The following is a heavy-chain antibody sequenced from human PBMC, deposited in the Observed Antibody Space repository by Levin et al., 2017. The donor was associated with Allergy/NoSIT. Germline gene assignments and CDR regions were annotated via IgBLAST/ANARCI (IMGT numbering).Heavy chain of an antibody. Sequence: SGPTLVKPTQTLTLTCTFSGFSLSTSGMRVSWIRQPPGKALEWLARIDWDDDKFYSTSLKTRPTISKDTSKNQVVLTMTNMDPVDTATYYCARMSYGERFDYWGQGTLVTVYS. V-gene: IGHV2-70*04. J-gene: IGHJ4*02. CDR3: ARMSYGERFDY. D-gene: IGHD4-17*01. CDR2: IDWDDDK. CDR1: GFSLSTSGMR.